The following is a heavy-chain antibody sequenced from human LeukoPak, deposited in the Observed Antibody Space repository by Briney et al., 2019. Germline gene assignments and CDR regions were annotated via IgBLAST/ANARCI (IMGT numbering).Heavy chain of an antibody. CDR2: INSDGSST. J-gene: IGHJ6*02. CDR1: GFTFSSYW. CDR3: AGNSSSWYSYYYYGMDI. V-gene: IGHV3-74*01. Sequence: PGGSLRLSCAASGFTFSSYWMHWVRQAPGKGLVWVSRINSDGSSTSSADSVKGRFTISRDNAKNTLYLQMNSLRAEDTAVYYCAGNSSSWYSYYYYGMDIWGQGTTVTVSS. D-gene: IGHD6-13*01.